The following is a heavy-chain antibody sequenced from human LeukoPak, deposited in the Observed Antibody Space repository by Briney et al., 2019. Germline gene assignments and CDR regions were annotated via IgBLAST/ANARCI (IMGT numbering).Heavy chain of an antibody. CDR1: GFTFSRFN. CDR3: ARGFLDFDF. J-gene: IGHJ4*01. D-gene: IGHD3-3*01. V-gene: IGHV3-33*01. CDR2: IWYDGTDT. Sequence: GGSLRLSCVASGFTFSRFNMHWVRQAPGKGLEWVALIWYDGTDTFYADAVRGRFTISRDDSKNTVYLQMNSLRAEDTAFYYCARGFLDFDFWGHGILVTVSS.